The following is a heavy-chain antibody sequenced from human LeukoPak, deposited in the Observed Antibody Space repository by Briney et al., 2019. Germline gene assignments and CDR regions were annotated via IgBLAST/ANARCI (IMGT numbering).Heavy chain of an antibody. D-gene: IGHD2-15*01. J-gene: IGHJ4*02. CDR1: GGTISSYA. CDR3: AREDARGGGPVDY. Sequence: GASVKASCKASGGTISSYAISWGRQAPGQGLEWMGRNIPILVIANYAQMFQGRVTITSDKSTSTAYVDLSSLRSEDTDVYYCAREDARGGGPVDYWGQGTLVTVSS. CDR2: NIPILVIA. V-gene: IGHV1-69*04.